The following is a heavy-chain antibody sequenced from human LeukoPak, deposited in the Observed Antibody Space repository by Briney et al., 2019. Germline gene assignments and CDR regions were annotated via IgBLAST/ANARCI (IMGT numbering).Heavy chain of an antibody. CDR2: IIPIVGTT. D-gene: IGHD2-8*01. J-gene: IGHJ4*02. Sequence: SVKVSCKASGGTFSSYAFSWVRQAPGQGLEWMGGIIPIVGTTNYAQMFQGRVTITADESTSTAYMELSSLRSEDTAVYYCATASRNGVCYYWGQGTLVTVSS. CDR3: ATASRNGVCYY. V-gene: IGHV1-69*13. CDR1: GGTFSSYA.